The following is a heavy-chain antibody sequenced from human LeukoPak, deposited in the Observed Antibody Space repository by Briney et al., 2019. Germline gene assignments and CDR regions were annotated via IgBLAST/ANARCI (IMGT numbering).Heavy chain of an antibody. J-gene: IGHJ6*02. CDR1: GFTFTDYW. Sequence: GSLRFSCAAYGFTFTDYWMRWVRKAPGKGLEWVANIKRDGSEKYYVDSVKGRFTISRDSPKKSVYLQMNSLRAEDTAIYYCARDVSVSGMDVWGQGTTVTVSS. D-gene: IGHD5/OR15-5a*01. V-gene: IGHV3-7*01. CDR3: ARDVSVSGMDV. CDR2: IKRDGSEK.